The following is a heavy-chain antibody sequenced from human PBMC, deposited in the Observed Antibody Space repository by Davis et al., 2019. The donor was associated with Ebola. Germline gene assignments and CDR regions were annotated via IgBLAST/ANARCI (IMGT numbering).Heavy chain of an antibody. D-gene: IGHD3-9*01. CDR3: ARGRYFDWLLLAPYYYYGMDV. V-gene: IGHV4-30-2*01. Sequence: SETLSLTCAVSGGSISSGGYSWSWIRQPPGKGLEWIGYIYHSGSTYYNPSLKSRVTISVDTSKNQFSLKLSSVTAADTAVYYCARGRYFDWLLLAPYYYYGMDVWGQGTTVTVSS. CDR1: GGSISSGGYS. CDR2: IYHSGST. J-gene: IGHJ6*02.